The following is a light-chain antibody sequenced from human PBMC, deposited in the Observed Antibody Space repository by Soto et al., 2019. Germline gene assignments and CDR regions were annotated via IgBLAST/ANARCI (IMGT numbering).Light chain of an antibody. Sequence: DIQMTQSPSSVSASVGDRVTLTCRASQGISTWLAWYQQKPGRAPQLLIYAASTLQSGVPSRFSGSGSGTDFTLTISCLQSEDFATYYCQQYYSYPPITFGQGTRLEIK. CDR3: QQYYSYPPIT. V-gene: IGKV1-12*01. CDR1: QGISTW. J-gene: IGKJ5*01. CDR2: AAS.